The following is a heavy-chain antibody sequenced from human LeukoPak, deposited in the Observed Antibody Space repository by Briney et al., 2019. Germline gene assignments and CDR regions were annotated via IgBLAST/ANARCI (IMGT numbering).Heavy chain of an antibody. D-gene: IGHD2-2*01. Sequence: GGSLRLSCAASGFTFRSYSMNWVRQAPGKGLEWVSAIDPSSTYIYYADPVKGRFTISRDNAENSLYLQMNSLRVEDTAVYYCARAPTVLVGYCSSSSCQADYWGQGTLVTVSS. V-gene: IGHV3-21*01. CDR3: ARAPTVLVGYCSSSSCQADY. CDR2: IDPSSTYI. CDR1: GFTFRSYS. J-gene: IGHJ4*02.